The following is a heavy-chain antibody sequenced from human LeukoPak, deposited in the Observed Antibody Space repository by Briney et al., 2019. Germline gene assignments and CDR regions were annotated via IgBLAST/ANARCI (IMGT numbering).Heavy chain of an antibody. V-gene: IGHV1-69*01. J-gene: IGHJ4*02. CDR1: GATFSSYA. Sequence: ASVKVSCKASGATFSSYAISWVRQAPGQGLEWMGGIIPIFGTANYAQKFQGRVTITADESTSTAYMELSSLRSEDTAVYYCARGRDRDGCTDYWGQGTLVTVSS. D-gene: IGHD5-24*01. CDR3: ARGRDRDGCTDY. CDR2: IIPIFGTA.